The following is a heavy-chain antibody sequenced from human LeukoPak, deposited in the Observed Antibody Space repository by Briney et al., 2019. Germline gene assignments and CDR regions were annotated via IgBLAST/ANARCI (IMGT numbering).Heavy chain of an antibody. D-gene: IGHD3-3*01. CDR3: ARLSSGYYDFWSGSYQKYYYHYMDV. V-gene: IGHV4-4*09. Sequence: SETLSLTCSVSGASIRRYSWGWIRQPPGKGLEWIGSIYNRGTTNYNPSPKSRVSISVDTSKIHFSLSLSSVIAADTAVYYCARLSSGYYDFWSGSYQKYYYHYMDVWGKGTTVTVS. CDR1: GASIRRYS. J-gene: IGHJ6*03. CDR2: IYNRGTT.